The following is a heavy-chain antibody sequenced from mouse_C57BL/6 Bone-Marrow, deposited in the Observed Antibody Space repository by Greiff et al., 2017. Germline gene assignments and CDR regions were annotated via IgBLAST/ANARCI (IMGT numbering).Heavy chain of an antibody. CDR1: GFTFSDYG. CDR3: ARDYYGHYYAMDY. V-gene: IGHV5-17*01. J-gene: IGHJ4*01. Sequence: EVQLMESGGGLVKPGGSLKLSCAASGFTFSDYGMHWVRQAPEQGLEWVEYISRGSSTIYYADTVKGRFTISRDNSKNTLYLQMTSLRSEDTAMYYCARDYYGHYYAMDYWGQGTSVTVSS. CDR2: ISRGSSTI. D-gene: IGHD1-1*01.